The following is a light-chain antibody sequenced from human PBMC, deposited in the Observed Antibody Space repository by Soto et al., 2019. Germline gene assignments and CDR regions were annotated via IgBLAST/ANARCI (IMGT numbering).Light chain of an antibody. V-gene: IGKV1-5*03. CDR1: QTISSW. J-gene: IGKJ1*01. Sequence: DIQITQSPSTLSGCVGDRVPITCRASQTISSWLAWYQQKPGKAPKLLIYKASTLKSGVPPRFSGSGSGTEFTLTISSLQPDDVATYYCQHYNGYSEALGQGTKVDIK. CDR3: QHYNGYSEA. CDR2: KAS.